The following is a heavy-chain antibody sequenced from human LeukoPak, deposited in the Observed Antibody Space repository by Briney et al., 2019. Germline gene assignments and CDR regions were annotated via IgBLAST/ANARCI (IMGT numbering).Heavy chain of an antibody. J-gene: IGHJ4*02. V-gene: IGHV1-69*13. CDR3: ARGWDHDSGGRPTAYVY. CDR1: GGTFSSYA. D-gene: IGHD2-15*01. Sequence: ASVKVSCKASGGTFSSYAINWVRQAPGQGLEWMGGIIPLLGTANYAQKFQGRVTITADESTSTAYMELTSLRSEDTAVYYCARGWDHDSGGRPTAYVYWGQGALVTVSS. CDR2: IIPLLGTA.